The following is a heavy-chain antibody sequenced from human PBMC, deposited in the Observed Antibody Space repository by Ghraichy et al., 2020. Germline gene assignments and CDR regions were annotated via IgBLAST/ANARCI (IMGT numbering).Heavy chain of an antibody. J-gene: IGHJ4*02. CDR2: ISGSGGST. CDR3: AKEGVWFGELSFDY. D-gene: IGHD3-10*01. V-gene: IGHV3-23*01. Sequence: PVKVSCAASGFTFSSYAMSWVRQAPGKGLEWVSAISGSGGSTYYADSVKGRFTISRDNSKNTLYLQMNSLRAEDTAVYYCAKEGVWFGELSFDYWGQGTLVTVS. CDR1: GFTFSSYA.